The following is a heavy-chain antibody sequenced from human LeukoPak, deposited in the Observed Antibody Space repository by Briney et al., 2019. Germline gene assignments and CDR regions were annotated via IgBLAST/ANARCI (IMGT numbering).Heavy chain of an antibody. Sequence: ASVKVSCKASGYTFTNYGFSWVRQAPGQGLEWMGWISPYNGNTNFAQKPQGRVTMTTDTSTRTAYMELRSLRSDDTAVYYCARVNLRAFDFWGQGTLVTVSS. J-gene: IGHJ4*02. CDR1: GYTFTNYG. CDR2: ISPYNGNT. CDR3: ARVNLRAFDF. V-gene: IGHV1-18*01.